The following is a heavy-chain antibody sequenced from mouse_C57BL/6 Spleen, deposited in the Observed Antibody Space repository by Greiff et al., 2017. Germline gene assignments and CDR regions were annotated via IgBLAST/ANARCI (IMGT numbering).Heavy chain of an antibody. Sequence: QVQLQQSGAELVMPGASVKLSCKASGYTFTSYWMHWVKQRPGQGLEWIGEIDPSDSYTNYNQKFKGKSTLTVDKSSSTAYMQLSSLTSEDSAVYYCARGEPWFAYWGQGTLVTVSA. V-gene: IGHV1-69*01. J-gene: IGHJ3*01. CDR1: GYTFTSYW. CDR3: ARGEPWFAY. CDR2: IDPSDSYT.